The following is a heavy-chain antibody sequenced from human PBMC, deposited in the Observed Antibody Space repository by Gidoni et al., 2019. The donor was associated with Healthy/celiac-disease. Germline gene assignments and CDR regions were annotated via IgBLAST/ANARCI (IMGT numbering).Heavy chain of an antibody. CDR3: AGAYYYYGMDV. CDR2: INSDGSST. V-gene: IGHV3-74*01. CDR1: GFTFSSYW. J-gene: IGHJ6*02. Sequence: EVQLVASGGGLVQPGGSLRLSCASSGFTFSSYWMHWVRQAPGKGLVWVSRINSDGSSTSYADSVKGRFTISRDNAKNTLYLQMNSLRAEDTAVYYCAGAYYYYGMDVWGQGTTVTVSS.